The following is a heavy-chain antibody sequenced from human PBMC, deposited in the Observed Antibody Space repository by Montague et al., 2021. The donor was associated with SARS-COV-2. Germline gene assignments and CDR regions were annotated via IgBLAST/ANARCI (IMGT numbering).Heavy chain of an antibody. CDR1: GGSISSSSYY. J-gene: IGHJ2*01. D-gene: IGHD2-8*01. V-gene: IGHV4-39*01. Sequence: SETLSLTCTVSGGSISSSSYYWGWIRQPPGKGPEWVGSIYYSGATFYNPALRSPITMSVDTSKNQFSLRLSSVTAADTSVFYCARADAGVWYCDLWGRGTLVSVSS. CDR2: IYYSGAT. CDR3: ARADAGVWYCDL.